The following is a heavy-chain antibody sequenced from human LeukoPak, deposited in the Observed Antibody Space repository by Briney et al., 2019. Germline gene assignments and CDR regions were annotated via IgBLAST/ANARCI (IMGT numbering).Heavy chain of an antibody. D-gene: IGHD2-8*01. CDR1: GGSIRSGGYY. Sequence: SETLSLTCTVSGGSIRSGGYYWSWIRQHPGGGLEWIGYIYDSGSTYYNPSLKSRVTISADTSKNQISLKMKFVTAADTAVYYCTRGSGGDIVLKPAPLLPNRFDPWGQGTLVAVSS. CDR2: IYDSGST. CDR3: TRGSGGDIVLKPAPLLPNRFDP. V-gene: IGHV4-31*03. J-gene: IGHJ5*02.